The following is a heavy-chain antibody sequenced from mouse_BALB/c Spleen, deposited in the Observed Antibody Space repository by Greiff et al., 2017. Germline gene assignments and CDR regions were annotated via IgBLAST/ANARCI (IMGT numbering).Heavy chain of an antibody. J-gene: IGHJ3*01. CDR1: GYTFTDYE. CDR3: TRGAY. CDR2: IDPETGGT. Sequence: LQESGAELVRPGASVTLSCKASGYTFTDYEMHWVKQTPVHGLEWIGAIDPETGGTAYNQKFKGKATLTADKSSSTAYMELRSLTSEDSAVYYCTRGAYWGQGTLVTVSA. V-gene: IGHV1-15*01.